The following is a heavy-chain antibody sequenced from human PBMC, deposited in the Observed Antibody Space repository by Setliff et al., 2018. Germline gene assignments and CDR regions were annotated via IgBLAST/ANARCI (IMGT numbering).Heavy chain of an antibody. CDR2: VSSFGAS. J-gene: IGHJ4*02. V-gene: IGHV4-39*07. CDR3: ARDPGFHSRTWCLGD. Sequence: PSETLSLTCSVSDVSISDTTYYWAWVRQPPGKGLEWIGTVSSFGASYSNPSLKSRLTISLDKSGNRFSLNLTSVTAADTALYYCARDPGFHSRTWCLGDWGQGIQVTVSS. D-gene: IGHD2-8*01. CDR1: DVSISDTTYY.